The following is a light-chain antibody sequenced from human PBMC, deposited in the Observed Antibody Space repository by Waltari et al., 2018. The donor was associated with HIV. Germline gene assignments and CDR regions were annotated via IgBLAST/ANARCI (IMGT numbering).Light chain of an antibody. CDR1: QSVLYSSNNKNY. J-gene: IGKJ3*01. V-gene: IGKV4-1*01. Sequence: DIVMTQSPDSLAVSLGERATINCKSSQSVLYSSNNKNYLAWYQQKPGKPPKLLIYWASTRESGVPDRFSGSGSGTDFALTISSLQAEDVAVYYCQEFYSNHLSFGPGTKVEIK. CDR3: QEFYSNHLS. CDR2: WAS.